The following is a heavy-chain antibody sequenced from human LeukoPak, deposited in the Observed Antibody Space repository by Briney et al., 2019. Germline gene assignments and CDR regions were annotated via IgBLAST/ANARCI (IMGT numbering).Heavy chain of an antibody. V-gene: IGHV3-7*01. CDR1: GFTFSSYW. D-gene: IGHD6-19*01. Sequence: PGGSLRLSCAASGFTFSSYWMSWVRQAPGKGLEWVANIKQDGSEKYYVDSVKGRFTISRDNAKNSLYLQMNSLRAEDTAVYYCASQWLGNWFDPWGQGTLVTVSS. CDR2: IKQDGSEK. CDR3: ASQWLGNWFDP. J-gene: IGHJ5*02.